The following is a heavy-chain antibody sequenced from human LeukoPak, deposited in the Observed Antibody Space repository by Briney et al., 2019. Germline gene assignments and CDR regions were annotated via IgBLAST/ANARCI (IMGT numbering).Heavy chain of an antibody. CDR1: GFTFSSYG. Sequence: GGSLRLSCAASGFTFSSYGMHWVRQAPGKGLEWVAVIWYDGSNKYYADSVKGRFTISRDNSKNTLYLQMNSLRAEDTAVYYCARVLWFGELLYFTGAFDYWGQGTLVTVSS. CDR3: ARVLWFGELLYFTGAFDY. J-gene: IGHJ4*02. D-gene: IGHD3-10*01. V-gene: IGHV3-33*01. CDR2: IWYDGSNK.